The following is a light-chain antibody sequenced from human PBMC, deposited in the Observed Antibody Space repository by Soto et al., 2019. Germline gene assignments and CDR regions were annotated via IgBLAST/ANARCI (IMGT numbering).Light chain of an antibody. CDR2: AAS. Sequence: IQMTQSPSSLSASVGDRVTITCRASQDIRKDLSWYQQKPGKAPKLLIYAASSLQSGVPSRFSGSGSGTDFPLTTSSLQPEDFATYYCLQDDSYPLTFGGGSKVEIK. J-gene: IGKJ4*01. CDR1: QDIRKD. V-gene: IGKV1-6*01. CDR3: LQDDSYPLT.